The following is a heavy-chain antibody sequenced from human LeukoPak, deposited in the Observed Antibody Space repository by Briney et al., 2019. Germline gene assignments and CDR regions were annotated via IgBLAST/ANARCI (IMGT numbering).Heavy chain of an antibody. CDR3: AKGYSGYDYYFDY. D-gene: IGHD5-12*01. V-gene: IGHV3-23*01. J-gene: IGHJ4*02. Sequence: GGSLRLSCAASGLTFSSYAMSWVRQAPGKGLEWVSAISGSGGSTYYADSVKGRFTISRDNSKNTLYLQMNSLRAEDTAVYYCAKGYSGYDYYFDYWGQGTLVTVSS. CDR1: GLTFSSYA. CDR2: ISGSGGST.